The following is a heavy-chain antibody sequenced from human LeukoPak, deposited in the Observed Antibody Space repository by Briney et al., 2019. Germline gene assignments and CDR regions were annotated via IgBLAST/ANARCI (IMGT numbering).Heavy chain of an antibody. Sequence: GASVKVSCKASGGTFSSYAISWVRQAPGQGLEWMGGVIPMFATANYAPKFQDRVTITADESTSTAYMELRSLRSEDTAVYHCARGPHGDYGYFDYWGQGTLVTVSS. CDR3: ARGPHGDYGYFDY. V-gene: IGHV1-69*13. D-gene: IGHD4-17*01. J-gene: IGHJ4*02. CDR1: GGTFSSYA. CDR2: VIPMFATA.